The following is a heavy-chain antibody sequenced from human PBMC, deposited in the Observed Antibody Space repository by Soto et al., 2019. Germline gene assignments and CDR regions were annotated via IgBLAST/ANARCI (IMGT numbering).Heavy chain of an antibody. Sequence: QEQLVESGGDVVQPGGSLRLSCAASGFTLSRQDMHWVRQAPGKGLEWVAALSYDGIAQYYADSVKGRFTISRDNSKNTLYLEMDSPSVEDTALYYCVKGGWYGSSSPSDRWGQGTLVTVSS. CDR1: GFTLSRQD. V-gene: IGHV3-30*18. J-gene: IGHJ5*02. CDR2: LSYDGIAQ. D-gene: IGHD6-6*01. CDR3: VKGGWYGSSSPSDR.